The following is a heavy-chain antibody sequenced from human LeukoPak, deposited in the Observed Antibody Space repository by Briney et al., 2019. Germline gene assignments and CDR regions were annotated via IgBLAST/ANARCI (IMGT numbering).Heavy chain of an antibody. CDR2: ISAYNGNT. D-gene: IGHD3-22*01. CDR1: GYTFTSYG. Sequence: ASVKVSRKASGYTFTSYGISWVRQAPGQGLEWMGWISAYNGNTNYAQKLQGRVTMTTDTSTSTAYMELRSLRSDDTAVYYCARDRPSYYYDSSGSQFQHWGQGTLVTVSS. V-gene: IGHV1-18*01. J-gene: IGHJ1*01. CDR3: ARDRPSYYYDSSGSQFQH.